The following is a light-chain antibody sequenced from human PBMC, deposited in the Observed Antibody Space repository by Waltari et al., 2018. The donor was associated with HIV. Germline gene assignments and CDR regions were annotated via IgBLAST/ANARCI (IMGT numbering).Light chain of an antibody. CDR2: RPN. CDR3: VLYMGSGVWV. Sequence: QTVVTQEPSFSVSPGGTVTLTCGLSSGSVSTNSYPSWYQQTPGQAPRTLLCRPNTLSSGVPDRFSGSIRGNKAALTSTGAQADDESDYYCVLYMGSGVWVFGGGTKLTVL. V-gene: IGLV8-61*01. J-gene: IGLJ3*02. CDR1: SGSVSTNSY.